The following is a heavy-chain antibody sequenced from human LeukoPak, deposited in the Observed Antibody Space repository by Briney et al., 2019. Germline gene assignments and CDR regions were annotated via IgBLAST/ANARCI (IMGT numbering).Heavy chain of an antibody. D-gene: IGHD2-2*01. CDR3: AKPYCTSTSCYFIFES. V-gene: IGHV3-30*18. CDR2: MSYDGSNE. Sequence: GGSLRLSCAASGFTFSTYGMHWVRQAPGKGLEWVAGMSYDGSNEYYADSVKGRFTISRDNSKNTLFLQMNSLRTEDTAVYYCAKPYCTSTSCYFIFESWGQGTLVTVSS. CDR1: GFTFSTYG. J-gene: IGHJ4*02.